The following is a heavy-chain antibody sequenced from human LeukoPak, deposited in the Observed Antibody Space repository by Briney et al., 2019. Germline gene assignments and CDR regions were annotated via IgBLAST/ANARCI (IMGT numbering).Heavy chain of an antibody. CDR1: GGSISSGSYY. CDR3: ARRTVTNGWFRIDY. V-gene: IGHV4-61*02. D-gene: IGHD6-19*01. J-gene: IGHJ4*02. CDR2: IYTSGST. Sequence: SETLSLTCTVSGGSISSGSYYWSWLRQPAGKGLEWIVRIYTSGSTNYNPSLKSRVTISVDTSKNQFSLKLSSVTAADTAVYYCARRTVTNGWFRIDYWGQGSLVIVSS.